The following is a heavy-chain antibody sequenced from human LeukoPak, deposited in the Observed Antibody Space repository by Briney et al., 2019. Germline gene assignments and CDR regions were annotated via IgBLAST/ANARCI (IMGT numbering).Heavy chain of an antibody. CDR1: GFTFNSYP. CDR3: AKGQDIVLMVYAFDY. CDR2: ISDSGGNT. D-gene: IGHD2-8*01. J-gene: IGHJ4*02. V-gene: IGHV3-23*01. Sequence: GGSLRLSCAASGFTFNSYPMSWVRQAPWERLQWVSGISDSGGNTYYADSVRGRFTISRDNSKNTLYLQMNSLRAEDTAVYYCAKGQDIVLMVYAFDYWGQGTLVTVSS.